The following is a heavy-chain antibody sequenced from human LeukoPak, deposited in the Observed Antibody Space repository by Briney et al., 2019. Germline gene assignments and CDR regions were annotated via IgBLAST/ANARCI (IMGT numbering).Heavy chain of an antibody. CDR2: IIPIFGTA. D-gene: IGHD4-17*01. Sequence: GASVKVSCKASGGTFSSYAISWVRQAPGQGLEWMGGIIPIFGTANYAQKFQGRVTITADESTSTAYMELSSLRSEDTAVYYCARGPDYGDSHYYYYMDVWGKGTTVTISS. J-gene: IGHJ6*03. CDR3: ARGPDYGDSHYYYYMDV. V-gene: IGHV1-69*13. CDR1: GGTFSSYA.